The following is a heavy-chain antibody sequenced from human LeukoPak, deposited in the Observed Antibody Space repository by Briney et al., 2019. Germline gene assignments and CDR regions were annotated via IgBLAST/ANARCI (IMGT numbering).Heavy chain of an antibody. D-gene: IGHD5-18*01. CDR1: GYTFTSYG. J-gene: IGHJ4*02. CDR3: ARGGGGGYSYASVQRRRANFDY. V-gene: IGHV1-18*01. CDR2: ISAYNGNT. Sequence: ASVKVSCKASGYTFTSYGISWVRQAPGQRLEWMGWISAYNGNTNYAQKLQGRVTMTTDTSTSTAYMELRSLRSDDTAVYYCARGGGGGYSYASVQRRRANFDYWGQGTLVTVSS.